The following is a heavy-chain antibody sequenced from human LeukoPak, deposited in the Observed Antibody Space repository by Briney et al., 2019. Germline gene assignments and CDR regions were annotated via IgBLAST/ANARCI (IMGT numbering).Heavy chain of an antibody. V-gene: IGHV3-7*01. J-gene: IGHJ4*02. Sequence: GGTLRLSSAASGFTSSTYWTSWVRQAPGKGLEWVANIKQDGSEKYYMDSVKVRFTIPRDNAKNSLYLQMNSLRAEDTAMDYCARDSAGNDYWGQGTLVTVSS. CDR1: GFTSSTYW. CDR3: ARDSAGNDY. CDR2: IKQDGSEK. D-gene: IGHD6-13*01.